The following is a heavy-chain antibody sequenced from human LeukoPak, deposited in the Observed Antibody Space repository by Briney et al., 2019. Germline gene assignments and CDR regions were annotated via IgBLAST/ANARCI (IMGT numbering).Heavy chain of an antibody. J-gene: IGHJ4*02. CDR3: VRHDSGASGYHAPNDY. Sequence: GESLKISCKGSGYSFTSYWIGWVRQMPGKGLEWMGIIYPGDSDTRYSPSFQGQVTISADKSISTAYLQWSSLKASDTAMYYCVRHDSGASGYHAPNDYWGQGTLVTVSS. CDR2: IYPGDSDT. V-gene: IGHV5-51*01. CDR1: GYSFTSYW. D-gene: IGHD3-22*01.